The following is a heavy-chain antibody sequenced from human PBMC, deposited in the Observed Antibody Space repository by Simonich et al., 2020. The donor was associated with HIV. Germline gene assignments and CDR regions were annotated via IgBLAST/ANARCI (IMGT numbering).Heavy chain of an antibody. CDR1: GGSFSGYC. Sequence: QVHLQQWGAGLLEPSETLSLTCAVYGGSFSGYCWSWIRQFPGKGREWIGEINHSASTKYNPSLKSRVTISVDTSKNQFSLKLTSVTSADTAVYYCAKVARYFDWYSTAFDYWGQGTLVTVSS. V-gene: IGHV4-34*01. J-gene: IGHJ4*02. CDR2: INHSAST. D-gene: IGHD3-9*01. CDR3: AKVARYFDWYSTAFDY.